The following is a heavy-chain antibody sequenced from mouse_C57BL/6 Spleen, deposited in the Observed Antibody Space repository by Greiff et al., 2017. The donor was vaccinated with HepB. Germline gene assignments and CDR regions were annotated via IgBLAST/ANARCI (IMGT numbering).Heavy chain of an antibody. Sequence: EVQLQQSGPGMVKPSQSLSLTCTVTGYSITSGYDWHWIRHFPGNKLEWMGYISYSGSTNYNPSLKSRISITHDTSKNHFFLKLNSVTTEDTATYYCAREGGTGYAMDYWGQGTSVTVSS. CDR1: GYSITSGYD. J-gene: IGHJ4*01. V-gene: IGHV3-1*01. CDR3: AREGGTGYAMDY. CDR2: ISYSGST. D-gene: IGHD3-3*01.